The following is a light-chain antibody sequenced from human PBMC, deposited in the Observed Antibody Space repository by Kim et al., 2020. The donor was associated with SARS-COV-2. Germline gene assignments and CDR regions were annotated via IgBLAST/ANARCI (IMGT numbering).Light chain of an antibody. J-gene: IGLJ3*02. V-gene: IGLV2-11*01. Sequence: QSALTQPRSVSGSPGQSVTISCTGTSSDVGGYNYVSWYQQYPGKAPKLMIYDVSKRPSGVPDRFSGSKSDNTASLTISGLQAEDEADYYCCSYAGNYSWVFGGGTQLTVL. CDR3: CSYAGNYSWV. CDR1: SSDVGGYNY. CDR2: DVS.